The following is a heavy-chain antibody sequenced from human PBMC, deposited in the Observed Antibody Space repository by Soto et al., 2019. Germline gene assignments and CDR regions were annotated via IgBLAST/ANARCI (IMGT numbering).Heavy chain of an antibody. CDR2: IYYSGST. D-gene: IGHD5-12*01. CDR3: ARGDIVATILSPFDY. CDR1: GGSISSSSYY. V-gene: IGHV4-39*01. J-gene: IGHJ4*02. Sequence: PSESLSLTCTVSGGSISSSSYYWGWIRQPPGKGLEWIGSIYYSGSTYYNPSLKSRVTISVDTSKNQFSLKLSSVTAADTAVYYCARGDIVATILSPFDYWGQGTLVTVSS.